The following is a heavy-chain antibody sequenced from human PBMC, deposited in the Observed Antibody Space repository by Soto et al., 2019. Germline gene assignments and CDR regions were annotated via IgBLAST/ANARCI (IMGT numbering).Heavy chain of an antibody. CDR3: ARVRAAAYYYYNYMDV. CDR2: IYHSWST. Sequence: SETLSLTCAVSSGSISSSNWWSWVRQPPGKGLEWIGEIYHSWSTNYNPSLKSRVTISVDKSKNQFSLKLSSVTAADTAVYYCARVRAAAYYYYNYMDVWGKGTTVTVSS. D-gene: IGHD6-13*01. J-gene: IGHJ6*03. CDR1: SGSISSSNW. V-gene: IGHV4-4*02.